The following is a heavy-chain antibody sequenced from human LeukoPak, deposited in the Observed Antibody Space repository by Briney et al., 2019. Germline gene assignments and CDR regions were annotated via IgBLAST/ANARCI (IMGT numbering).Heavy chain of an antibody. CDR1: GFTFSDYY. CDR3: ARAVGYSSGWYRGYYFDY. V-gene: IGHV3-11*04. J-gene: IGHJ4*02. Sequence: NTGGSLRLSCAASGFTFSDYYMSWIRQAPGKGLEWVSYISSSGSTIYYADSVKGRFTISRDNAKNSLYLQMNSLRAEDTAVYYCARAVGYSSGWYRGYYFDYWGQGTLVTVSS. CDR2: ISSSGSTI. D-gene: IGHD6-19*01.